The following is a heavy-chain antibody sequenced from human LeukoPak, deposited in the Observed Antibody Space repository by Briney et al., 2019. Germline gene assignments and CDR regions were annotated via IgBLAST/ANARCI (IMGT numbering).Heavy chain of an antibody. J-gene: IGHJ3*02. D-gene: IGHD2-2*01. CDR1: GYSFTSYW. CDR2: IYPGDSDT. Sequence: GESLKISCKGSGYSFTSYWIGWVRQMPGKGLEWMGTIYPGDSDTRYSPSFQGQVTISADKSISTAYLQWSGLKASDTAIYYCARQRSKADACDIWGQGTMVTVSS. CDR3: ARQRSKADACDI. V-gene: IGHV5-51*01.